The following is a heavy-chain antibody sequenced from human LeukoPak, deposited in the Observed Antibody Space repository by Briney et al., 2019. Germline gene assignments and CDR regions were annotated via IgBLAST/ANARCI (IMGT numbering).Heavy chain of an antibody. J-gene: IGHJ4*02. D-gene: IGHD6-13*01. CDR3: ARDRSSTWPFDY. CDR1: GFTFSNYA. Sequence: SGGSLRLSCAASGFTFSNYAMSWVRQAAGKGLEWVSYISSGSSTKYYADSVKGRFTISRDNAKSSLYLQMDSLRVEDTAIYYCARDRSSTWPFDYWGQGTQVTVSS. CDR2: ISSGSSTK. V-gene: IGHV3-48*04.